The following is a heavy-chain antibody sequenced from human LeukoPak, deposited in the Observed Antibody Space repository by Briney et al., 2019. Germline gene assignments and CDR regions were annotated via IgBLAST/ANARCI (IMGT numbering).Heavy chain of an antibody. CDR3: AGDQGIVVVPAARDYYYYGMDV. CDR2: IIPIFGTA. J-gene: IGHJ6*02. D-gene: IGHD2-2*01. V-gene: IGHV1-69*01. CDR1: GGTFSSYA. Sequence: ASVKVSCKASGGTFSSYAISWVRQAPGQGLEWMGGIIPIFGTANYAQKFQGRVTITADESTSTAYMELSSLRSEDTAVYYCAGDQGIVVVPAARDYYYYGMDVWGQGTTVTVSS.